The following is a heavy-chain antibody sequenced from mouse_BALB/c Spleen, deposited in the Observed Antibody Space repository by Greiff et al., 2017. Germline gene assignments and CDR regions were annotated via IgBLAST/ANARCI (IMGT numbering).Heavy chain of an antibody. CDR3: ARTGTFDY. J-gene: IGHJ2*01. CDR1: GYSFTGYF. V-gene: IGHV1-20*02. D-gene: IGHD4-1*01. CDR2: INPYNGDT. Sequence: EVQLQQSGPELVKPGASVKISCKASGYSFTGYFMNWVMQSHGKSLEWIGRINPYNGDTFYNQKFKGKATLTVDKSSSTAHMELRSLASEDSAVYYCARTGTFDYWGQGTTLTVSS.